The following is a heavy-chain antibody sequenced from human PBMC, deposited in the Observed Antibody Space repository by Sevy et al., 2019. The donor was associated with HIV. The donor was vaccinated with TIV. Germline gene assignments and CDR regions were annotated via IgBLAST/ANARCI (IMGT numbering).Heavy chain of an antibody. CDR1: GVTFSNYA. J-gene: IGHJ2*01. Sequence: GESLKISCAASGVTFSNYAMNWVRQAPGKGLVWVSPITGRGGTTYHADSVKGRFTISRDNSKNTLYLQINSLRAEDTAVYYCAKWGTLIVVVTPSWYFDLWGRRTLVTVSS. CDR3: AKWGTLIVVVTPSWYFDL. V-gene: IGHV3-23*01. D-gene: IGHD3-22*01. CDR2: ITGRGGTT.